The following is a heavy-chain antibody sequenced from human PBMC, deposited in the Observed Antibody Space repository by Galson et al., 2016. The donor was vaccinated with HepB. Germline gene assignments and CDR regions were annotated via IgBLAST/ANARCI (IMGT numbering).Heavy chain of an antibody. Sequence: SLRLSCAASGFSISIYSMNWVRQAPGKGLEWVSAIRGSGTGTSYTDSVKGRFTISRDNSKNTLYLQMNSLRAEDAAVYYCAKDQGRVFPLKPVAALTYYFDFWGQGTMVTVSS. CDR1: GFSISIYS. CDR2: IRGSGTGT. D-gene: IGHD6-13*01. V-gene: IGHV3-23*01. CDR3: AKDQGRVFPLKPVAALTYYFDF. J-gene: IGHJ4*02.